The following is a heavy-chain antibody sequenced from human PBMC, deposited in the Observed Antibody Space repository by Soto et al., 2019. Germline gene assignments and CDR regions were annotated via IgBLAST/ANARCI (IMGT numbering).Heavy chain of an antibody. J-gene: IGHJ4*02. CDR3: ARSEATGLDY. V-gene: IGHV4-4*02. CDR1: GGSMTSSNW. D-gene: IGHD1-26*01. Sequence: SETLSLTCTVSGGSMTSSNWWNWVRQSPGKGLEWIGEAHHSGCTNYNPSLKSRVTISVDKSKNHFSLKLSSVTAADTAVYYCARSEATGLDYWGQGTLVTVS. CDR2: AHHSGCT.